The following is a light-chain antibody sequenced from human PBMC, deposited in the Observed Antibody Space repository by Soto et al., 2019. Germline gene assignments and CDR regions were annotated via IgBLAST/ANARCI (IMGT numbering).Light chain of an antibody. CDR1: QSISSY. Sequence: DIQMTQSPSSLSASVGDRVTITCRASQSISSYLNWYQQKPGKAPKLLIYDASSLQSGVPSRFSGSGSGTDFTLTISSLQPEDFATYYCQQCYSTLWTFGQGTKLEIK. V-gene: IGKV1-39*01. CDR3: QQCYSTLWT. CDR2: DAS. J-gene: IGKJ1*01.